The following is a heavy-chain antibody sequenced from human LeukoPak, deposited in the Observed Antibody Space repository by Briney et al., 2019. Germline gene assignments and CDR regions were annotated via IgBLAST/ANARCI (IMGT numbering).Heavy chain of an antibody. CDR3: ARDKGYQLPEYYFDY. Sequence: ASVTVSCKASGGTSSSYAISWVRQAPGQGLEWMGGIIPIFGTANYAQKFQGRVTITADESTSTAYMELSSLRSEDTAVYYCARDKGYQLPEYYFDYWGQGTLVTVSS. J-gene: IGHJ4*02. D-gene: IGHD2-2*01. CDR1: GGTSSSYA. CDR2: IIPIFGTA. V-gene: IGHV1-69*13.